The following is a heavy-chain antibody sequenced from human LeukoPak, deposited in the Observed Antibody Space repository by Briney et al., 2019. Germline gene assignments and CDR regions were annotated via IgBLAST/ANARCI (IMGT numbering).Heavy chain of an antibody. V-gene: IGHV3-23*01. Sequence: GGSLRLSCAASGFTFSDYAMTWVRQAPGKGLEWASSISGSGASTYYADSVKGRLTISRDISKNTLYLQMSSLRAEDAAVYYCAKGEGAYYYYGVDVWGQGTTVTVSS. CDR3: AKGEGAYYYYGVDV. J-gene: IGHJ6*02. CDR2: ISGSGAST. D-gene: IGHD1-26*01. CDR1: GFTFSDYA.